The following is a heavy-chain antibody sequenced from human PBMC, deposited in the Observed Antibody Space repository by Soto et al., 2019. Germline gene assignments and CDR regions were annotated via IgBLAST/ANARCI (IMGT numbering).Heavy chain of an antibody. Sequence: PGGSLRLSCTASGFAFGDYAMSWLRQAPGKGLEWVGFIRSEAYGGTSEYAAPVEGRFTISRDDSKSITYLQMNSLKTEDTAVYYCTRRAKASRTIAGRYSDYWGQGTLVTVSS. V-gene: IGHV3-49*03. CDR1: GFAFGDYA. J-gene: IGHJ4*02. D-gene: IGHD1-26*01. CDR2: IRSEAYGGTS. CDR3: TRRAKASRTIAGRYSDY.